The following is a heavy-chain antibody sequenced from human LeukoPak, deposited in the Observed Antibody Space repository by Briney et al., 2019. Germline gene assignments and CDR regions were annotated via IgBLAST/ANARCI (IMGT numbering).Heavy chain of an antibody. CDR1: GDTFNDYH. Sequence: ASVKVSCKAVGDTFNDYHVHWVRQAPGLGAQGLEWMGWVTPSSGWRRYSQRFQGRVAMTSDTSTSTVYMELTRLTSDDTGIYFCATIGVSGSYWGFAQWGQGTLVTVSS. J-gene: IGHJ4*02. D-gene: IGHD1-26*01. CDR3: ATIGVSGSYWGFAQ. V-gene: IGHV1-2*02. CDR2: VTPSSGWR.